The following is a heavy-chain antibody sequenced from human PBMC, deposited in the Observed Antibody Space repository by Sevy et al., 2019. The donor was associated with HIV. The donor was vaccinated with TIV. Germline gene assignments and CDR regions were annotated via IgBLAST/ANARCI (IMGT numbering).Heavy chain of an antibody. J-gene: IGHJ4*02. D-gene: IGHD6-6*01. V-gene: IGHV4-34*01. Sequence: LETLSLTCAVYGGSFSGYYWSWIRQPPGKALEWIGEIYHSGSTNYNPSLKSRVTISVDTSKNQFSLKLSSVTAADTAVYYCARVLTTTSIAAQGYFDYWGQGTLVTVSS. CDR1: GGSFSGYY. CDR2: IYHSGST. CDR3: ARVLTTTSIAAQGYFDY.